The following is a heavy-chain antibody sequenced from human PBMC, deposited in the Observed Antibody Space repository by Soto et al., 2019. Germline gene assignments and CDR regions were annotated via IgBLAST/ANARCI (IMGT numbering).Heavy chain of an antibody. V-gene: IGHV1-69*10. D-gene: IGHD3-9*01. CDR3: ARDRYDILTGPTSYYFDY. CDR1: GGTFSSYA. Sequence: SVKVSCKASGGTFSSYAISWVRQAPGQGLEWMGGIIPILGTANYAQKFQGRVTITADKSTSTAYMELSSLRSEDTAVYYCARDRYDILTGPTSYYFDYWGQGTLVTVSS. CDR2: IIPILGTA. J-gene: IGHJ4*02.